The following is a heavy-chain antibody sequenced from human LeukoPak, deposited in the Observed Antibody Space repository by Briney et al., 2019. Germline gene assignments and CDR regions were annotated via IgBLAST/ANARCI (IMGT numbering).Heavy chain of an antibody. D-gene: IGHD6-6*01. V-gene: IGHV3-74*01. Sequence: GGSLRLSCAASGFTFSSYSMNWVRQAPGKGLVWVSRISGDGSMTNYADSVKGRFTISRDNAKNTVYLQMNSLRAEDTAVYYCARYSSSSGGASHYFDYWGQGTLVTVSS. J-gene: IGHJ4*02. CDR2: ISGDGSMT. CDR1: GFTFSSYS. CDR3: ARYSSSSGGASHYFDY.